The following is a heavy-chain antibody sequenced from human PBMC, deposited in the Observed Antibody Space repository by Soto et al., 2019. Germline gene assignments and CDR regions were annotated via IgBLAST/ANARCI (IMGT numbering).Heavy chain of an antibody. V-gene: IGHV4-30-2*01. CDR1: GDSISSSGYS. D-gene: IGHD3-22*01. Sequence: QLQLQESGSGLVKPSQTLSLTCAVSGDSISSSGYSWSWIRQPPGKGLEWMGYIYNSGNTHYNRSLKSRVTMSVDRSTNQFSLKLTSVTAADTAVYYCARGYYDSSGWPYWFGPWGQGTVVTVSS. J-gene: IGHJ5*02. CDR3: ARGYYDSSGWPYWFGP. CDR2: IYNSGNT.